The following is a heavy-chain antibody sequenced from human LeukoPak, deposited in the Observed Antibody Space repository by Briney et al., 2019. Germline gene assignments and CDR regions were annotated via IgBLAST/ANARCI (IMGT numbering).Heavy chain of an antibody. Sequence: SETLSLTCTVSGGSISSCYWSWIRQPAGKGLEWIGRIYTSGSTNYNPSLKSRVTMSVDTSKNQFSLKLSSVTAADTAVYYCARDMNKLGYCSSTSCYPFDPWGQGTLVTVSS. CDR1: GGSISSCY. V-gene: IGHV4-4*07. J-gene: IGHJ5*02. D-gene: IGHD2-2*01. CDR2: IYTSGST. CDR3: ARDMNKLGYCSSTSCYPFDP.